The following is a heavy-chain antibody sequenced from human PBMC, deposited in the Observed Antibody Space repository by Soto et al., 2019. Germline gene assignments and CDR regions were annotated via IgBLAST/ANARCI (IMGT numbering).Heavy chain of an antibody. CDR1: GYTFTSYY. CDR3: AREEDSSGYYHQAWFDP. Sequence: ASVKVSCRASGYTFTSYYMHWVRQAPGQGLEWMGIINPSGGSTSYAQKFQGRVTMTRDTSTSTVYMELSSLGSEDTAVYYCAREEDSSGYYHQAWFDPWGQGTLVTVS. CDR2: INPSGGST. D-gene: IGHD3-22*01. V-gene: IGHV1-46*01. J-gene: IGHJ5*02.